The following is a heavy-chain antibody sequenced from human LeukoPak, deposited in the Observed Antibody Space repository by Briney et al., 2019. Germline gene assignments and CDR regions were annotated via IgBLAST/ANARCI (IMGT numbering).Heavy chain of an antibody. J-gene: IGHJ4*02. CDR3: ARVRAAAIPYYFDS. CDR1: GGSISSYY. D-gene: IGHD6-13*01. V-gene: IGHV4-59*12. Sequence: SSETLSLTCTVSGGSISSYYWSWIRQPPGKGLEWIGYIYYSGSTNYNPSLKSRVTISVDTSKNQFSLKLSSVTAADTAVYYCARVRAAAIPYYFDSWGQGTLVTVSS. CDR2: IYYSGST.